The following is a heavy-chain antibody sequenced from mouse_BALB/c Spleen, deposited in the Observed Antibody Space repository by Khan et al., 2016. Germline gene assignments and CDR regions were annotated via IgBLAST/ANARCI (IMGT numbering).Heavy chain of an antibody. CDR2: ISYSGST. CDR1: GYSITSDYA. CDR3: ARWLGRGYYYAMDY. Sequence: EVKLLESGPGLVKPSQSLSLTCTVTGYSITSDYAWNWIRQFPGNKLEWMGYISYSGSTSYNPSLKSRISITRDTSKHQFFLQLNSVTTEDTATYYCARWLGRGYYYAMDYGGQGTSVTVSS. J-gene: IGHJ4*01. D-gene: IGHD4-1*01. V-gene: IGHV3-2*02.